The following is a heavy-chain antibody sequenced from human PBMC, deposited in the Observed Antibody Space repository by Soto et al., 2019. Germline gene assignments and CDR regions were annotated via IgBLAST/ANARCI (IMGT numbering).Heavy chain of an antibody. V-gene: IGHV5-51*01. J-gene: IGHJ6*02. Sequence: PGESLKISCKGSGYSFTSYWIGWVRQMPGKGLEWMGIIYPGDSDTRYSPSFQGQVTISADKSISTAYLQWSSLKASDTAMYYCARRRDGYNYGYYYGMDVWGQGTTVTVSS. CDR1: GYSFTSYW. D-gene: IGHD5-12*01. CDR3: ARRRDGYNYGYYYGMDV. CDR2: IYPGDSDT.